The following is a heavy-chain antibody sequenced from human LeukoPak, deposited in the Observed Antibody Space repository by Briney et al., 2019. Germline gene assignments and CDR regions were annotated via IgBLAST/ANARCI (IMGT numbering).Heavy chain of an antibody. CDR1: RFTFCSYA. CDR2: ISGSGGST. V-gene: IGHV3-23*01. Sequence: GGSLRLSCAVSRFTFCSYAVSCVLQAPGKGLEWVSSISGSGGSTYSADSVKGRFTISRDNSKNTLYLQMNSLRAEDTALYYCAKDRSCTNNICYGAFAYWGQGTLVTVSS. CDR3: AKDRSCTNNICYGAFAY. J-gene: IGHJ4*02. D-gene: IGHD2-8*01.